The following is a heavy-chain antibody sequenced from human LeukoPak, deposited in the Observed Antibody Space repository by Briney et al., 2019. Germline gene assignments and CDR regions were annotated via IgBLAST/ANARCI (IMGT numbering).Heavy chain of an antibody. CDR3: AINYGSGSYCRY. Sequence: SKTLSLTCAVYGGSFSGYYWSWIRQPPGKGLEWIGEINHSGSTNYNPSLKSRVTISVDTSKNQFSLELSSVTAADTAVYYCAINYGSGSYCRYWGQGTLVTVSS. J-gene: IGHJ4*02. CDR2: INHSGST. D-gene: IGHD3-10*01. V-gene: IGHV4-34*01. CDR1: GGSFSGYY.